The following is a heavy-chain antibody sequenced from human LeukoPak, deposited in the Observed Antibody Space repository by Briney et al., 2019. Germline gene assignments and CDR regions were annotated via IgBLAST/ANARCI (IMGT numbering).Heavy chain of an antibody. CDR1: GFTFSSYG. J-gene: IGHJ4*02. CDR3: AKEKKSGGWPIDY. D-gene: IGHD2-15*01. Sequence: GGSLRLSCAASGFTFSSYGMHWVRQAPGKGLEWVAVIWYDGSNKYYADSVKGRFTISRDNSKNTLYLQMNSLRADDTAVYHCAKEKKSGGWPIDYWGQGALVTVSS. CDR2: IWYDGSNK. V-gene: IGHV3-33*06.